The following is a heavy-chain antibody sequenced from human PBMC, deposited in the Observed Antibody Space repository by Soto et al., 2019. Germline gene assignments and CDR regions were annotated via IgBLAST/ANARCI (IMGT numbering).Heavy chain of an antibody. Sequence: QVQLVESGGGVVQPGRSLRFSCAASGFTFSSYGMHWVRQAPGKGLEWVAVIWYDGSNKYYADSVKGRFTISRDNSKNTLYVQMKSRRAEDPAVYYCAIGGGLYCSGGSCYPYYYYGMDVWGQGTTVTVSS. CDR1: GFTFSSYG. V-gene: IGHV3-33*01. CDR2: IWYDGSNK. D-gene: IGHD2-15*01. J-gene: IGHJ6*02. CDR3: AIGGGLYCSGGSCYPYYYYGMDV.